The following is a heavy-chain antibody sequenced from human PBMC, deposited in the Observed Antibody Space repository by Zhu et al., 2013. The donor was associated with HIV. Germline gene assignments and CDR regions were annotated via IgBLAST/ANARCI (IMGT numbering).Heavy chain of an antibody. Sequence: QVQLVQSGAEVKKPGASVRVSCRASGYTFTDFYIHWVRQAPGQGLEWMGYINPKNGDTNYAHNFKGRVTMTRDTSIDTAYMDLNNLTSDDTAVYYCAREDRRLMAALDYWGQGTLVTISS. CDR2: INPKNGDT. CDR1: GYTFTDFY. J-gene: IGHJ4*02. CDR3: AREDRRLMAALDY. V-gene: IGHV1-2*02. D-gene: IGHD6-19*01.